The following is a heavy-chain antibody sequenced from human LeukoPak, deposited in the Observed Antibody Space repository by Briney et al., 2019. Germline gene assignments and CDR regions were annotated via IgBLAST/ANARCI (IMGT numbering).Heavy chain of an antibody. CDR1: GFTFSSYE. J-gene: IGHJ4*02. V-gene: IGHV3-48*03. CDR3: ARGEWSSSPFDY. Sequence: GGSLRLSCAASGFTFSSYEMNWVRQAPGKGLEWVSYISSSGSTIYYADSVKGRFTVSRDNAKNSLYLQMNSLRAEDTAVYYCARGEWSSSPFDYWGQGTLVTVSS. CDR2: ISSSGSTI. D-gene: IGHD6-6*01.